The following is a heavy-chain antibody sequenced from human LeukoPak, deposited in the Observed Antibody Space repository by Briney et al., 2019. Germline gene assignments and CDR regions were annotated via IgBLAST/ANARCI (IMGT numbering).Heavy chain of an antibody. D-gene: IGHD6-19*01. CDR3: ARGPIAVAGTHMDV. V-gene: IGHV1-8*01. CDR2: MNPNSGST. J-gene: IGHJ6*03. CDR1: GYTFTSYD. Sequence: GASVKVSCKASGYTFTSYDINWVRQATGQGLEWMGWMNPNSGSTGYAQKFQGRVTMTRNTSISTAYMELSSLRSEDTAVYYCARGPIAVAGTHMDVWGKGTTVTISS.